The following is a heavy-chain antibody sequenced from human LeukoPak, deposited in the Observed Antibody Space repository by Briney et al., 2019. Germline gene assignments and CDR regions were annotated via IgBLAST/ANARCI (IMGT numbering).Heavy chain of an antibody. CDR2: ISGSGGST. D-gene: IGHD3-3*01. CDR3: AKDVGYDFWSGLYYFDY. V-gene: IGHV3-23*01. J-gene: IGHJ4*02. Sequence: PGGSLRLSCAASGFTFSNYDMTWVRQAPGKGLEWVSAISGSGGSTYYADSVKGRFTISRDNSKNTLYLQMNSLRAEDTAVYYCAKDVGYDFWSGLYYFDYWGQGTLVTVSS. CDR1: GFTFSNYD.